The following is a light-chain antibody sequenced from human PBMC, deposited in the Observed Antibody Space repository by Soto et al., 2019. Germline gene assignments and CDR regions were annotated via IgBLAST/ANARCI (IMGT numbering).Light chain of an antibody. CDR3: QQYNSYSWT. CDR1: QDISNY. CDR2: ETS. J-gene: IGKJ1*01. V-gene: IGKV1-5*03. Sequence: DIQMTQSPSSLSASVGDRVTIHCQACQDISNYLNWYQQKPGKAPKLLIYETSSLESGVPSRFGGSGSGTEFTLTISSLQPDDFAIYYCQQYNSYSWTFGQGTKVDI.